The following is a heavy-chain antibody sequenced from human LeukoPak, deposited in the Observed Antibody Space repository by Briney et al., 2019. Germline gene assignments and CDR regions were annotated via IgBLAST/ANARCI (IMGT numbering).Heavy chain of an antibody. CDR1: GGSISSGDYY. Sequence: MSSETLSLTCTVSGGSISSGDYYWSWIRQPPGKGLEWIGYIYYSGSTYYNPSLKSRVTISVDTSKNQFSLKLSSVTAADTAVYYCARGKLRYGGYSGAYHYGMDVWGQGTTVTVSS. V-gene: IGHV4-30-4*01. CDR2: IYYSGST. D-gene: IGHD5-12*01. J-gene: IGHJ6*02. CDR3: ARGKLRYGGYSGAYHYGMDV.